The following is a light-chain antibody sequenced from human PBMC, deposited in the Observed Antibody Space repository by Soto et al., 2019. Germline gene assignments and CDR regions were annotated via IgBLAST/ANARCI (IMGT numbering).Light chain of an antibody. CDR1: QSISSY. Sequence: PKPESPSSLSSSVGRRFPITCRASQSISSYLNWYQQTPGKAPKLLIYAASSLQSGVPSRFSGSGSGTDFTLTISSLQPEDFATYYCQQSYSTPRTFGQGTKVDIK. CDR3: QQSYSTPRT. CDR2: AAS. J-gene: IGKJ1*01. V-gene: IGKV1-39*01.